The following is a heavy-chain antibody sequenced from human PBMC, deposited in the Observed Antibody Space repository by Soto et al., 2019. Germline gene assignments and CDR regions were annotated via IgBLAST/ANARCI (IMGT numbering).Heavy chain of an antibody. J-gene: IGHJ3*01. V-gene: IGHV4-59*01. D-gene: IGHD3-3*01. CDR3: ASVLTYYDFWSGYYNYDAFDL. Sequence: PSETLSLTCTVSGGSISSYYWSWIRQPPGKGLEWIGYIYYSGSTNYNPSLKSRVTISVDTSKNQFSLKLSSVTAADTAVYYCASVLTYYDFWSGYYNYDAFDLWGQGTMVTVSS. CDR2: IYYSGST. CDR1: GGSISSYY.